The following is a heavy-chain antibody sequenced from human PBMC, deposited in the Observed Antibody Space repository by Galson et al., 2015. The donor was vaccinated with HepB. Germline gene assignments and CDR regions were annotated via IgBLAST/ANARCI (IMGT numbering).Heavy chain of an antibody. V-gene: IGHV3-23*01. J-gene: IGHJ4*02. Sequence: SLRLSCAASGFIFSTYDMCWVRQAPGRGLEWISSISGSGRRTYYADSVKGRFTISRDNPKNTLYLEMDSLSAGDTALYYCTKDPRFVVMPYTEHWGQGTLVTVSS. CDR3: TKDPRFVVMPYTEH. D-gene: IGHD2-21*01. CDR1: GFIFSTYD. CDR2: ISGSGRRT.